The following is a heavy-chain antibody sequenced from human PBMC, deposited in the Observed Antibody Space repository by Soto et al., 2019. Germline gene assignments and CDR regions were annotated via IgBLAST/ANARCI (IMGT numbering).Heavy chain of an antibody. CDR2: IDHSGSS. V-gene: IGHV4-34*01. D-gene: IGHD3-3*01. CDR3: ARGKGVPINVPADDFWSLGRFYYMDV. Sequence: QVQLQQGGAGLLKPSDTLSLTCGVYGGSFSGYYWNWIRQPPGKGLEWIGEIDHSGSSNFNPFLKSRFTISVATSKNQFSLKLDSMTAADTAVYSCARGKGVPINVPADDFWSLGRFYYMDVWGKGSPVTVSS. CDR1: GGSFSGYY. J-gene: IGHJ6*03.